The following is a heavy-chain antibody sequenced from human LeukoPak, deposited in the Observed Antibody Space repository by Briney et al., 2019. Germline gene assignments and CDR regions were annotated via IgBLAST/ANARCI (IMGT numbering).Heavy chain of an antibody. CDR2: IWYDGSNK. CDR3: ARVAVDGEFDY. D-gene: IGHD6-19*01. CDR1: GFTFSSYG. Sequence: GRSLRLSCAASGFTFSSYGMHWVRQAPGKGLEWVAVIWYDGSNKYYADSVKGRFTISRDNSKNTLYLQMNSLRAEDTAVYYCARVAVDGEFDYWGQGTLVTVSS. V-gene: IGHV3-33*01. J-gene: IGHJ4*02.